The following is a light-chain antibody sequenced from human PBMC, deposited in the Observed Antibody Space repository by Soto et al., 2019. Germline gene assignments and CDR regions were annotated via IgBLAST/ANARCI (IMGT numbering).Light chain of an antibody. CDR3: QQYNNWPRT. J-gene: IGKJ1*01. V-gene: IGKV3-15*01. CDR2: GAS. CDR1: QSVSSY. Sequence: IVVTQSPATLSLSPGERATLSCRASQSVSSYLAWYQHKPGQAPRLLIYGASTRATGIPARFSGSGSGTEFTLTISSLQSEDFAVYYCQQYNNWPRTFGQGTKVDIK.